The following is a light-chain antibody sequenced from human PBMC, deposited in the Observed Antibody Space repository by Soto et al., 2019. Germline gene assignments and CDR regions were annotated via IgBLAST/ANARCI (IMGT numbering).Light chain of an antibody. V-gene: IGKV3-15*01. CDR3: QQDNNWPPDT. CDR2: GAS. Sequence: IVVTQSTATLCVCPWVRATLSCRASQSVSSNLAWYQQKPGQAPRLLIYGASTRATGIPARFSGSGSGTEFTLTISSLQSEDFRVYCCQQDNNWPPDTFGRGTKVDIK. CDR1: QSVSSN. J-gene: IGKJ1*01.